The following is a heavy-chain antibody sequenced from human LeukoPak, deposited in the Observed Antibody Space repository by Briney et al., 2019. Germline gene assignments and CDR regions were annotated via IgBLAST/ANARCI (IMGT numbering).Heavy chain of an antibody. CDR2: THYSGST. D-gene: IGHD6-13*01. CDR3: ARVYYSRSYDYWYFDI. Sequence: PSETLSLTCSVSGGSISSYYWSWIRQPPGKGLEWIGYTHYSGSTNYNPSLKSRVTISVDTSRSQFSLKLSSVTAADTAVYYCARVYYSRSYDYWYFDIWGRGTLVTVSS. V-gene: IGHV4-59*01. J-gene: IGHJ2*01. CDR1: GGSISSYY.